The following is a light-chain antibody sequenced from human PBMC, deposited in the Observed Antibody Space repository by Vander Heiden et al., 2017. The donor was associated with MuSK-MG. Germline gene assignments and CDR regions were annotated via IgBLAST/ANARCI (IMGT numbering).Light chain of an antibody. Sequence: DSLFAQSPATLAFSPGGRAPLPRRAREDANNYLAWYQQKPGQAPRLLIYDASNRATGIPARFSGSGSGTDFTLTISSLEPEDFAVYFCQYRSNRHLAFGDGTKVEIK. CDR3: QYRSNRHLA. J-gene: IGKJ4*01. CDR1: EDANNY. CDR2: DAS. V-gene: IGKV3-11*01.